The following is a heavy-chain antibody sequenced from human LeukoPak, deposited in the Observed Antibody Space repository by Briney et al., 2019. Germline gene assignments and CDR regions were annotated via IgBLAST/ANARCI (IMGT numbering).Heavy chain of an antibody. CDR2: MSYDASNE. Sequence: GRSLRLSCAASGFTFSSYGMHWVRQAPGKGLEWVAIMSYDASNEYYADSVKGRFTISRDNSKNTLYLQMNSLRAEDTALYYCARDGVYCSGGGCYHPHPNWFDPWGQGTLVTVSS. J-gene: IGHJ5*02. D-gene: IGHD2-15*01. V-gene: IGHV3-30*03. CDR3: ARDGVYCSGGGCYHPHPNWFDP. CDR1: GFTFSSYG.